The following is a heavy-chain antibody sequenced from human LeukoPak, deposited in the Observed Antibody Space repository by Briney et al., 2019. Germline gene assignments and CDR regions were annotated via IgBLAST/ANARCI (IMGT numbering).Heavy chain of an antibody. J-gene: IGHJ5*02. CDR3: ARDSYDFWSGQNWFDP. Sequence: GGSLRLSCAASGFTFSSYSMNWVRQAPGKGLEWVSSISSSSSYIYYADSVKGRFTISRDNAKNSLYLQMYSLRAEDTAVYYCARDSYDFWSGQNWFDPWGQGTLVTVSS. CDR1: GFTFSSYS. CDR2: ISSSSSYI. D-gene: IGHD3-3*01. V-gene: IGHV3-21*01.